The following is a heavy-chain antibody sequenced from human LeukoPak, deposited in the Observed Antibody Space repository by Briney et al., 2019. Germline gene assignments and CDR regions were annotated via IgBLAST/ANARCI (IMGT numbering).Heavy chain of an antibody. CDR2: INPNSGGT. J-gene: IGHJ5*02. V-gene: IGHV1-2*02. CDR1: GYTFTGYY. CDR3: ARDNPYEVGATVIGWFDP. Sequence: ASVKVSCKASGYTFTGYYMHWVRQAPGQGLEWMGWINPNSGGTNYAQKFQGRVTMTRDTSISTAYMELSRLRSDDTAVYYCARDNPYEVGATVIGWFDPWGQGTLVTVSS. D-gene: IGHD1-26*01.